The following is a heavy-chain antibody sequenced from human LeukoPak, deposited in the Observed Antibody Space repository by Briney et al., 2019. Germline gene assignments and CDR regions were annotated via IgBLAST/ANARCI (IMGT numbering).Heavy chain of an antibody. CDR3: AKDTIIFQH. Sequence: GGSLRLSCAASGSTFSNAWMSWVRQAPGKGLEWVGRIKSKTNGGTTDYAAPVKGRFTISRDDSKNTLYLQMNSLRAEDTAVYYCAKDTIIFQHWGQGTLVTVSS. J-gene: IGHJ1*01. CDR2: IKSKTNGGTT. CDR1: GSTFSNAW. V-gene: IGHV3-15*01.